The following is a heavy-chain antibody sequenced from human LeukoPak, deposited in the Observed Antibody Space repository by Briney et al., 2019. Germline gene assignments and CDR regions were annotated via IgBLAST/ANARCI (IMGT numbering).Heavy chain of an antibody. J-gene: IGHJ4*02. CDR1: GFTFSSYW. Sequence: GGSLRLSCAASGFTFSSYWMHWVRQVPGKGLVWVSRINSDGSSTSYADSVKGRFTISRDNAKNTLYPQMNSLRAEDTAVYYCVRDVPLTVTRARDYWGQGTLVTVSS. D-gene: IGHD4-17*01. CDR2: INSDGSST. CDR3: VRDVPLTVTRARDY. V-gene: IGHV3-74*01.